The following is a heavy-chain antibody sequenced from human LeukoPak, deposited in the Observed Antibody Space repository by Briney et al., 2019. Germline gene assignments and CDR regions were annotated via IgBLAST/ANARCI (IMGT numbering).Heavy chain of an antibody. J-gene: IGHJ4*02. Sequence: ASETLSLTCTVSGGSMSTSDNYWNWIRQPAGKGLAWIGRIYTSGSTTYNPSLKSRVTMSLDTSKNQFSLKLSSVTAADTAVYYCARIFCSGGNCYHFDYWGQATLVTVSS. CDR3: ARIFCSGGNCYHFDY. V-gene: IGHV4-61*02. CDR2: IYTSGST. CDR1: GGSMSTSDNY. D-gene: IGHD2-15*01.